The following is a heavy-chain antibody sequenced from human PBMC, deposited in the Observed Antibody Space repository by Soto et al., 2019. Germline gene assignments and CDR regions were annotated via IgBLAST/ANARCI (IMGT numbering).Heavy chain of an antibody. J-gene: IGHJ3*02. D-gene: IGHD6-19*01. CDR1: GFTVSSNY. Sequence: GGSLRLSCAASGFTVSSNYMSWVRRAPGKGLEWVSIIYSGGSTYYADSVKGRFTISRDNSKNTLYLQMNTLRADDTAVYYCVRGSGWYGDAFDIWGQGTMVTGSS. CDR3: VRGSGWYGDAFDI. V-gene: IGHV3-66*01. CDR2: IYSGGST.